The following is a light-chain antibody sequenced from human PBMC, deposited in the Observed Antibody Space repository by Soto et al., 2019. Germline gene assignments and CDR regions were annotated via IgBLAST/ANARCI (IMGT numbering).Light chain of an antibody. CDR2: AAS. V-gene: IGKV1-39*01. CDR3: QQSYSPPPIT. Sequence: EIEMTQSPSSLSASVGDRVTMSWRASQSIGRFLNWYQQKPAKAPALKIYAASSLQTAVPSRFSGSGSGTDFTLTISSLQPEDFATYYCQQSYSPPPITFGQGTRLEIK. CDR1: QSIGRF. J-gene: IGKJ5*01.